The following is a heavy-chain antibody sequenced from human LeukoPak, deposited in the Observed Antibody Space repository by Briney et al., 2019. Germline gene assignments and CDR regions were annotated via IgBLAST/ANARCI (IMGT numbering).Heavy chain of an antibody. CDR1: GYTFTSYY. J-gene: IGHJ4*02. Sequence: ASVKVSCKASGYTFTSYYMHWVRQAPGQGLEWMGIINPSGGSTSYAQKFQGRVTMTRDTSTSTVYMELSSLRSEETAVYYCARDTPGPAAAGEQWLVPGDYWGQGTLVTVSS. V-gene: IGHV1-46*01. CDR2: INPSGGST. D-gene: IGHD6-19*01. CDR3: ARDTPGPAAAGEQWLVPGDY.